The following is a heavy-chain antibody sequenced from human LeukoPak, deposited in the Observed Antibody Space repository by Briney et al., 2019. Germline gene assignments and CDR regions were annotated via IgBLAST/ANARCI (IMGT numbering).Heavy chain of an antibody. D-gene: IGHD5-12*01. CDR2: IKSKTDGGTT. CDR1: GFTFSNAW. Sequence: GGSLRLSCAASGFTFSNAWMSWVRQAPGKGLEWVGRIKSKTDGGTTDYAAPAKGRFTIPRDDSKNTLYLQMNSLKTEDTAVYYCTTEEDIVATDHLDYWGQGTLVTVSS. V-gene: IGHV3-15*01. CDR3: TTEEDIVATDHLDY. J-gene: IGHJ4*02.